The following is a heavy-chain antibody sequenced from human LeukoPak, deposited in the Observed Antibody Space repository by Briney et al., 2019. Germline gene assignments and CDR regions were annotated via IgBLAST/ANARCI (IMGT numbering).Heavy chain of an antibody. CDR1: GFTFSSYA. D-gene: IGHD3-10*01. V-gene: IGHV3-23*01. CDR2: ISGSGGNT. CDR3: TGNYYGSGSYADFDY. J-gene: IGHJ4*02. Sequence: GGSLRLSCAASGFTFSSYAMNWVRQAPGKGLEWVSAISGSGGNTYYADSVKGRFTISRDNSKNTAYLQMDSLKTEDTAVYYCTGNYYGSGSYADFDYWGQGTLVTVSS.